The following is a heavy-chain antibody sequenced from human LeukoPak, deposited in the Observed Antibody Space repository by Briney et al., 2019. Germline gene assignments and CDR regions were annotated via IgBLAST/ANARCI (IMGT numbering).Heavy chain of an antibody. CDR1: GFTFSTYW. CDR3: AKDGEWRPAAD. V-gene: IGHV3-7*03. CDR2: INPSGSVK. Sequence: GGSLRLSCAASGFTFSTYWMNWARQAPGKGLEWVASINPSGSVKYYVNSVKGRFTISRDNSKNTLYLQMNSLRAEDTAIYYCAKDGEWRPAADWGQGTLVTVSS. J-gene: IGHJ4*02. D-gene: IGHD2-2*01.